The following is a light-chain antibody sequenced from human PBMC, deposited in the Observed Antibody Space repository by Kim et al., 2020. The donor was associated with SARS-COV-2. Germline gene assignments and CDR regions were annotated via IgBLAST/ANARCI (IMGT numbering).Light chain of an antibody. V-gene: IGLV3-9*01. CDR2: NDG. J-gene: IGLJ2*01. CDR1: NIGSKN. Sequence: SYELTQPLSVSVALGQTASISCGGINIGSKNVHWYQQKPGQAPVLVIYNDGNRPFGIPERFSGSNSGNTATLTISRAQAGDEADYYRQMWDSIVVFGGGTQLTVL. CDR3: QMWDSIVV.